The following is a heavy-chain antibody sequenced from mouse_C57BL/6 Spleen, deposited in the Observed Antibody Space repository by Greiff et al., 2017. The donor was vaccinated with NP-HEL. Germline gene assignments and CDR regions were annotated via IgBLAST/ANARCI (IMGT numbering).Heavy chain of an antibody. CDR3: ASSDYGSSPRDYAMDY. J-gene: IGHJ4*01. Sequence: DVQLQESGPGMVKPSQSLSLPCTVTGYSITSGYDWHWIRHFPGNKLEWMGYISYSGSTNYNPSLKSRISITHDTSKNHFFLKLNSVTTEDTATYYCASSDYGSSPRDYAMDYWGQGTSVTVSS. V-gene: IGHV3-1*01. D-gene: IGHD1-1*01. CDR2: ISYSGST. CDR1: GYSITSGYD.